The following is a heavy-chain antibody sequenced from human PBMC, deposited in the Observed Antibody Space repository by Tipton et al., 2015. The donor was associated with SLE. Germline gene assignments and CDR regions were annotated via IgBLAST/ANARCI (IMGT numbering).Heavy chain of an antibody. CDR3: ALSSSSPFLFDY. J-gene: IGHJ4*02. V-gene: IGHV4-39*07. D-gene: IGHD6-6*01. CDR1: GGYISSSSYY. CDR2: IYYSGST. Sequence: LRLSCTVSGGYISSSSYYWGWIRQPPGKGLEWIGSIYYSGSTYYNPSLKSRVTISVDTSKNQFSLKLSSVTAADTAVYYCALSSSSPFLFDYWGQGALVTVSS.